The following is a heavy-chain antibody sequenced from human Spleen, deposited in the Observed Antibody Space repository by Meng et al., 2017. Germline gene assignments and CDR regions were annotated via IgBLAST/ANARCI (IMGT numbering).Heavy chain of an antibody. V-gene: IGHV3-33*01. J-gene: IGHJ4*02. Sequence: GESLKISCAASGFTFSRYGIEWVRQAPGKGLEWVALIWYDGKNKFYADSVRGRFTISRDSSNNTVYLQMNSLRADDTAIYYCAREGGGGNLPFDYWGQGTLVTVSS. D-gene: IGHD3-16*01. CDR1: GFTFSRYG. CDR3: AREGGGGNLPFDY. CDR2: IWYDGKNK.